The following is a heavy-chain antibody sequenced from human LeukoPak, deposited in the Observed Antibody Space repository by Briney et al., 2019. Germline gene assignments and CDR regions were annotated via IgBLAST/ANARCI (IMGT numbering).Heavy chain of an antibody. CDR2: ASDSGTT. Sequence: SETLSLTCSVSGVSLSTYSWTWVRPPPGKGLEWIGYASDSGTTHYNPSLKSRVTISVDTSKSQFSLRLSSVSAADTALYYGARGSSSSHRPALSWGQGTLVTVSS. D-gene: IGHD6-13*01. J-gene: IGHJ4*02. CDR1: GVSLSTYS. V-gene: IGHV4-59*01. CDR3: ARGSSSSHRPALS.